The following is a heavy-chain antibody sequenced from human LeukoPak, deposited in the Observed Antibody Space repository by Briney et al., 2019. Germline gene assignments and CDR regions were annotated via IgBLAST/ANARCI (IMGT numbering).Heavy chain of an antibody. CDR3: ARGDRAAAGYRESVDRYRRGYYYYYMDV. CDR2: INHSGST. CDR1: GGSFSGHY. J-gene: IGHJ6*03. D-gene: IGHD6-13*01. Sequence: SETLSLTCAVYGGSFSGHYWSWIRQPPGKGPEWIGEINHSGSTNYNPSLKSRVTISVDTSKNQFSLKLSSVTAADTAVYYCARGDRAAAGYRESVDRYRRGYYYYYMDVWGKGTTVTVSS. V-gene: IGHV4-34*01.